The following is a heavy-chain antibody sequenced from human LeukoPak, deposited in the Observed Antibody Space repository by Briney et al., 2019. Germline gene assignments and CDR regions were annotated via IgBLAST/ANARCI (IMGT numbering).Heavy chain of an antibody. J-gene: IGHJ4*02. CDR2: VSAYADGT. CDR1: GYTFTNYG. CDR3: ARDCIGCHGFDY. Sequence: ASVKVPCKASGYTFTNYGISWVRQAPGQGLEWMGWVSAYADGTNYVQKFRGRITMTTDTSTSTAYVELRSLRSDDTAVYYCARDCIGCHGFDYWGQGTLVTVSS. V-gene: IGHV1-18*01.